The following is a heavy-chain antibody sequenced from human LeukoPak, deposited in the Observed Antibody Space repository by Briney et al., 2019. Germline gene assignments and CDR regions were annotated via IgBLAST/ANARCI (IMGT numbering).Heavy chain of an antibody. D-gene: IGHD3-22*01. Sequence: SVKVSCKASGGTFIRYAISWVRQAPGQGLEWMGGIIPIFGTAKYAQKFQGRVTLTTDESTSTAYMELSSLRSEDTAVYYCVFDSSGYLSRSLPPYFDSWGQGTLVTVSS. J-gene: IGHJ4*02. CDR2: IIPIFGTA. CDR1: GGTFIRYA. CDR3: VFDSSGYLSRSLPPYFDS. V-gene: IGHV1-69*05.